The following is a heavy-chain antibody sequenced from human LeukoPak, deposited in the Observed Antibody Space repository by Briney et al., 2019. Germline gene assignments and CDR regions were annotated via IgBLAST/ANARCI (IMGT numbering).Heavy chain of an antibody. V-gene: IGHV3-66*02. CDR3: ARAPSGSYEAFDI. Sequence: PGGSLRLSCAASGFTVSSNYMSWVRQAPGKGLEWVSVIYSGGSTYYADSVKGRFTISRDNSKNTLYLQMNSLRAEDTAVYYCARAPSGSYEAFDIWGQGPMVTVSS. CDR1: GFTVSSNY. J-gene: IGHJ3*02. D-gene: IGHD1-26*01. CDR2: IYSGGST.